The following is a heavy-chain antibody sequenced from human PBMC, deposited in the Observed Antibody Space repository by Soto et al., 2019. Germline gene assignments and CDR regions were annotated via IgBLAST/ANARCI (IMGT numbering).Heavy chain of an antibody. CDR2: IHYSGST. D-gene: IGHD3-10*01. CDR1: GGSISGSSFY. V-gene: IGHV4-39*02. Sequence: SETLSLTCAVSGGSISGSSFYWGWIRQPPEKGLESIGSIHYSGSTYYNPSLQSRVSISLDTSNNHFSLKMTSVTAADTAIYFCARAERFPRSWFDPWGQGTQVTVSS. J-gene: IGHJ5*02. CDR3: ARAERFPRSWFDP.